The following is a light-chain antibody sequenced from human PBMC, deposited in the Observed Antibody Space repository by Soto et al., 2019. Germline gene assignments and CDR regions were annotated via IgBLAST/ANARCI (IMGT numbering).Light chain of an antibody. CDR3: QQSYSTPQLT. V-gene: IGKV1-39*01. Sequence: DIQMTQSPSFLSASVGYRVTITWRSSQSIASYLNWYQQKPGIAPNLLIYAASSLQSGVPSRFSGSGSGTDFTLTISSLQPEDFATYFCQQSYSTPQLTFGGGTKVDI. J-gene: IGKJ4*01. CDR2: AAS. CDR1: QSIASY.